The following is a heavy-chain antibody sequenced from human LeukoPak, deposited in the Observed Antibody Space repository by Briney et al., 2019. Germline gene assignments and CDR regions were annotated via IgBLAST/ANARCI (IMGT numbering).Heavy chain of an antibody. CDR1: GGSISSYY. V-gene: IGHV4-4*07. Sequence: PSETLSLTCTVPGGSISSYYWSWIRQPAGKGLEWIGRIYTSGSTNYNPSLKSRVTISADTSKNQFSLMLSSVTAADTAVYYCARVRDYVWGSSRYTLYYFDYWGQGTQVTVSS. CDR3: ARVRDYVWGSSRYTLYYFDY. J-gene: IGHJ4*02. D-gene: IGHD3-16*02. CDR2: IYTSGST.